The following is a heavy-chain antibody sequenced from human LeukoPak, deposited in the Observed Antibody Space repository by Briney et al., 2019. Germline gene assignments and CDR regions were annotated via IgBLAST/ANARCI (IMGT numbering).Heavy chain of an antibody. CDR2: IYYSGST. D-gene: IGHD3-10*01. Sequence: PSETLSLTCTVSGGSISSSSYYWGWIRQPPGKGLEWIGSIYYSGSTYYNPSLKSRVTISVDTSKNQFSLKLSSVTAADTAVYYCARPLWFGELGGAFDIWGQGTMVTVSS. J-gene: IGHJ3*02. V-gene: IGHV4-39*01. CDR3: ARPLWFGELGGAFDI. CDR1: GGSISSSSYY.